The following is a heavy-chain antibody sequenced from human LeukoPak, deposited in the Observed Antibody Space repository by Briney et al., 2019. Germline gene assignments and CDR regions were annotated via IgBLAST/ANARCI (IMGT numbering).Heavy chain of an antibody. D-gene: IGHD2-15*01. CDR2: IKQDVSDK. V-gene: IGHV3-7*01. J-gene: IGHJ4*02. CDR3: ARYGSYCTGGNCKDY. CDR1: GFTFTNYW. Sequence: GRSLRLSCVASGFTFTNYWMSSVRQAPGKGLEWVANIKQDVSDKYYVDSVKGRLTISRDNAKNSLYLQMNSLRAEDTAVYYCARYGSYCTGGNCKDYWGQGTLVTVSS.